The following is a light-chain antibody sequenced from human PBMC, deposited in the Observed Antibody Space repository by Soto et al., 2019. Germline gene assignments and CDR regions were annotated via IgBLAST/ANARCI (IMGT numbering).Light chain of an antibody. CDR1: QSISSW. J-gene: IGKJ2*01. CDR2: KAS. V-gene: IGKV1-5*03. CDR3: QQYNGYSA. Sequence: DIQMTQSPSTLSASVRDRVTVTCRASQSISSWLAWYQQKPGKAPKLLIYKASSLESGVPSRFSGSGSGTEFTLTISSLQPDDLATYYCQQYNGYSAFGQGTKLEIK.